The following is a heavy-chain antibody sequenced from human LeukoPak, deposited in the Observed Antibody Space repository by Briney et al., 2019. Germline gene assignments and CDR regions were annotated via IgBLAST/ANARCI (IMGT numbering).Heavy chain of an antibody. CDR1: GFTFSSSV. J-gene: IGHJ6*03. V-gene: IGHV3-33*01. D-gene: IGHD3-10*01. Sequence: PGRSLRLSCAASGFTFSSSVMHWVRQAPGKGLEWVVVIWFDGSNKYYADSVKGRFTISRDNSKNTLHLQMNSLRAEDTAVYYCARQRGGFGGNYYYYMDVWGKGTTVTVSS. CDR2: IWFDGSNK. CDR3: ARQRGGFGGNYYYYMDV.